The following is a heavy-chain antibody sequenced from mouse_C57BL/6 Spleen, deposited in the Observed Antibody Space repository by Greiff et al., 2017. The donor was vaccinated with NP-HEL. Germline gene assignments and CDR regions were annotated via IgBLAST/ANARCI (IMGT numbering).Heavy chain of an antibody. CDR1: GYAFSSSW. V-gene: IGHV1-82*01. Sequence: VQLQQSGPELVKPGASVKISCKASGYAFSSSWMNWVKQRPGKGLEWIGRIYPGDGDTNYNGKFKGKATLTADKSSSTAYMQLSSLPSEDSAVYCCARGGSSYDYWGQGTTLTVSS. CDR3: ARGGSSYDY. J-gene: IGHJ2*01. CDR2: IYPGDGDT. D-gene: IGHD1-1*01.